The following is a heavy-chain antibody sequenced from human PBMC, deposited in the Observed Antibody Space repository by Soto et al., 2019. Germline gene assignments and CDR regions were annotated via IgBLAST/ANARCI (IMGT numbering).Heavy chain of an antibody. CDR1: GGSFSGYY. CDR2: INHSGST. J-gene: IGHJ5*02. D-gene: IGHD1-20*01. Sequence: SETLSLTCAVYGGSFSGYYWSWIRQPPGKGLEWIGEINHSGSTNYNPSLKSRVTISVDTSKNQFSLKLSSVTAADTAVYYCASNWNDGTPRNWFDPWGQGTLVNVSS. CDR3: ASNWNDGTPRNWFDP. V-gene: IGHV4-34*01.